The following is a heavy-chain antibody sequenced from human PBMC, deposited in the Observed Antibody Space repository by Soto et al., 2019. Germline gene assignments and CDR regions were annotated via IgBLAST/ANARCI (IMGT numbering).Heavy chain of an antibody. V-gene: IGHV4-59*01. CDR1: GGSLSSYY. CDR3: AREGGLNYFDY. Sequence: PSDTLSLTCTVSGGSLSSYYWSWIRQPPGKGLEWIGYIYYSGSTNYNPSLKSRVTISVDTSKNQFSLKLSSVTAADTAVYYCAREGGLNYFDYWGQGTLVTVSS. CDR2: IYYSGST. D-gene: IGHD5-12*01. J-gene: IGHJ4*02.